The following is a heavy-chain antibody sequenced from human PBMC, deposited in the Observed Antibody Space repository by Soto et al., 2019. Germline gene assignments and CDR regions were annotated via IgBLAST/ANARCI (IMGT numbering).Heavy chain of an antibody. D-gene: IGHD2-15*01. CDR3: ARLMVVAAPAGWFAP. CDR2: IYPRDSDT. J-gene: IGHJ5*02. CDR1: GYTFTTDW. V-gene: IGHV5-51*01. Sequence: PGESLKISCKASGYTFTTDWIGWVRQKPGKGLEWMGFIYPRDSDTRYSPSFEGQVTISADKSIDTAYLQWSSLKVSDTAMYYCARLMVVAAPAGWFAPWGQGTLVTVSS.